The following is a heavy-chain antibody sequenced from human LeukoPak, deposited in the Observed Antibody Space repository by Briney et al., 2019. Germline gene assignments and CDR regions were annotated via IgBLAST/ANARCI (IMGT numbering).Heavy chain of an antibody. CDR3: ARLYGDYVSTFDY. Sequence: GGSLRLSCAASGFTFSSYAMSWVRRAPGKGLEWVSAISGSGGSTYYADSVKGRFTISRDNSKNTLYLQMNSLRAEDTDVYYCARLYGDYVSTFDYRGQGTLVTVSS. V-gene: IGHV3-23*01. D-gene: IGHD4-17*01. J-gene: IGHJ4*02. CDR1: GFTFSSYA. CDR2: ISGSGGST.